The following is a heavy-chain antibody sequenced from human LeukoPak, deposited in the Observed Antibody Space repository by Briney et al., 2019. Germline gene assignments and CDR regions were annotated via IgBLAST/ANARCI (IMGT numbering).Heavy chain of an antibody. D-gene: IGHD3-3*01. V-gene: IGHV3-20*04. Sequence: PGGSLRLSCAASGFTFDDYGMSWVRQAPGKGLEWVSGINWNGGSTGYADSVKGRFTISRDNAKNSLYLQMNSLRAEDTALYYCARGGGITIFGVVIQYFDYWGQGTLVTVSS. CDR2: INWNGGST. CDR1: GFTFDDYG. CDR3: ARGGGITIFGVVIQYFDY. J-gene: IGHJ4*02.